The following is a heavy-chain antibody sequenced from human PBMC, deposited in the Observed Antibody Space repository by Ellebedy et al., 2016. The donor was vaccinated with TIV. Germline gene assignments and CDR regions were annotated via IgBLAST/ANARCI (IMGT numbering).Heavy chain of an antibody. D-gene: IGHD3-3*01. CDR3: ARLGRITLFARNPWFDP. CDR1: NGSLSSGGYY. CDR2: VYHSGST. Sequence: SETLSLTXSVSNGSLSSGGYYWAWIRQPPGKGLEWIGSVYHSGSTYYNSSLKSRVTISVDSSNNQFSLKLTSVTAADTAVYYSARLGRITLFARNPWFDPWGQGTLVTVSA. J-gene: IGHJ5*02. V-gene: IGHV4-39*01.